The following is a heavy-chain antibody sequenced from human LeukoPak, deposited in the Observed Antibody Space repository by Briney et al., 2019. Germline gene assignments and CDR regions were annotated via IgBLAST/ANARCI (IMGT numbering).Heavy chain of an antibody. Sequence: GGSLRLSCAASGFIFSSYAMSWVRQAPGKGLEWVSAISGSGGSTYYADSVKGRFTISRDNSKNTLYLQMNSLSAEDTAVYYCAKYGGYSYGEKTSGGFDYWGQGTLVTVSS. CDR3: AKYGGYSYGEKTSGGFDY. J-gene: IGHJ4*02. CDR2: ISGSGGST. CDR1: GFIFSSYA. V-gene: IGHV3-23*01. D-gene: IGHD5-18*01.